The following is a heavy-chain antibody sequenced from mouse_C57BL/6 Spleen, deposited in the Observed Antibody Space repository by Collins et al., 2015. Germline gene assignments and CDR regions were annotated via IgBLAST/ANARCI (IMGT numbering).Heavy chain of an antibody. CDR2: IDPNSGGT. D-gene: IGHD2-3*01. CDR1: GYTFTRYW. Sequence: QVQLQQPGAELAKPGASVKLSCKASGYTFTRYWMHWVKQRPGRGLEWIGRIDPNSGGTKYNEKFKSKATLTVDKPSSTAYMQLSSLTSEDSAVYYCARSLYDGYYQAMDYWGQGTSVTVSS. V-gene: IGHV1-72*01. J-gene: IGHJ4*01. CDR3: ARSLYDGYYQAMDY.